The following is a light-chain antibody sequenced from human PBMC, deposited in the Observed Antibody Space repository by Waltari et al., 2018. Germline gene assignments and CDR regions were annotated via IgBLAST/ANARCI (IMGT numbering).Light chain of an antibody. V-gene: IGLV2-8*01. CDR2: EVN. Sequence: QSALTQPPSASGSPGQSVAISCTGPSSDIGRYALVSWYQPHPGKAPKLIISEVNKRPSGVPDRFSGTKSGNTASLTVSGLQAEDEADYYCSSHGGSDKFYVFGTGTKVTVL. J-gene: IGLJ1*01. CDR3: SSHGGSDKFYV. CDR1: SSDIGRYAL.